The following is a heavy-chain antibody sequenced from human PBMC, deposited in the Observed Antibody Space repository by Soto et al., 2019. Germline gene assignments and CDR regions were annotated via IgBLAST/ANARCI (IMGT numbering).Heavy chain of an antibody. CDR2: LNNGGRT. Sequence: QVQLQESGPGLVKSWETLSLSCTVSGGSVSGGSFYWSWVRQPRGKGLEWFGNLNNGGRTKYNSSLKGRATISTDTSKKELSLKVSSVTAADTAVYYWARGLDLYGSGSPDLNGNGGQGTLVTVSS. D-gene: IGHD3-10*01. J-gene: IGHJ4*02. CDR1: GGSVSGGSFY. CDR3: ARGLDLYGSGSPDLNGN. V-gene: IGHV4-61*01.